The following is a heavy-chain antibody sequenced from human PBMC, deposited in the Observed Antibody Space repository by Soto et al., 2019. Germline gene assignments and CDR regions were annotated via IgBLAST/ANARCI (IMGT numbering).Heavy chain of an antibody. V-gene: IGHV3-23*01. D-gene: IGHD3-9*01. CDR1: GLTFRSHA. CDR2: ISGSGGST. CDR3: AKDIDRVLRYFDWVHYYGMDV. Sequence: GGSLRLSFAASGLTFRSHAISWGRPAPGKGLEWVSAISGSGGSTYYADSVKGRFTISRDNSKNTLYLQTNSLRAEDTAVYYCAKDIDRVLRYFDWVHYYGMDVWGQGTTVTVSS. J-gene: IGHJ6*02.